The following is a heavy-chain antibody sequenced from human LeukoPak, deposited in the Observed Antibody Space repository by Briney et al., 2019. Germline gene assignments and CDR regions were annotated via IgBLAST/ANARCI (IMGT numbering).Heavy chain of an antibody. V-gene: IGHV4-30-4*01. CDR3: ARDGYSYGDAYYYYGMDV. D-gene: IGHD5-18*01. J-gene: IGHJ6*02. CDR1: GGSMNNRDYY. Sequence: SETLSLTCTVSGGSMNNRDYYWSWIRQPPGKGLEWIGYIYYSGSTYYNPSLKSRVTISEDTPKNQFYLKLTPATAADTAVYYCARDGYSYGDAYYYYGMDVWGQGTTVTVSS. CDR2: IYYSGST.